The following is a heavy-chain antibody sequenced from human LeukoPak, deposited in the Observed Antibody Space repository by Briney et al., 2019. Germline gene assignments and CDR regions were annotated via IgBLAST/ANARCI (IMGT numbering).Heavy chain of an antibody. J-gene: IGHJ4*02. Sequence: SETLSLTCAVYGGSFSGYYWSWIRQPPGEGLEWIGEISHSGSTNYNPSLKSRVTISVDTSKNQFSLKLSSVTAADTAVYYCARGPLGINYWGQGTLVTVSS. CDR1: GGSFSGYY. D-gene: IGHD1-26*01. V-gene: IGHV4-34*01. CDR2: ISHSGST. CDR3: ARGPLGINY.